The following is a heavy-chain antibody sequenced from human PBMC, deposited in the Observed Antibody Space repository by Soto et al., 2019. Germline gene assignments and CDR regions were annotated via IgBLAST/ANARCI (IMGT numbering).Heavy chain of an antibody. CDR1: GGSISSSSYY. Sequence: PSETLSLTCTVSGGSISSSSYYWGWIRQPPGKGLEWIGSIYYSGSTYYNPSLKSRVTISVDTSKNQFSLKLSSVTAADTAVYYCARQRRYYDSSGYSGFDFDYWGQGTLVTVSS. CDR2: IYYSGST. D-gene: IGHD3-22*01. CDR3: ARQRRYYDSSGYSGFDFDY. V-gene: IGHV4-39*01. J-gene: IGHJ4*02.